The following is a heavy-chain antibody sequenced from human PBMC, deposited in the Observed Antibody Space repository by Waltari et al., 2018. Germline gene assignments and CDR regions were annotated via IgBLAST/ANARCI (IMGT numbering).Heavy chain of an antibody. CDR3: ARDGKLGYDSSGYYSLGAFDI. V-gene: IGHV3-53*01. CDR2: SYSGGST. D-gene: IGHD3-22*01. CDR1: GFTVSSNY. J-gene: IGHJ3*02. Sequence: EVQLVESGGGLIQPGGSLRLPCAASGFTVSSNYMSWVRQAPGKGLEWVSVSYSGGSTYSADSVKGRFTIAGDNSRNTLYLQMNSLRAEDTAVYYCARDGKLGYDSSGYYSLGAFDIWGQGTMVTVSS.